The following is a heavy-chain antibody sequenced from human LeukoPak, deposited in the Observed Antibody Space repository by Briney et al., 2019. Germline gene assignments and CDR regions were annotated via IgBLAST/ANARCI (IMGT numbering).Heavy chain of an antibody. Sequence: GGSLRLSCATSGFIFSNYAVNWVRQAPGKGLEWVSIISGSGDTTYYADSVKGRFTISRDNSKNTLYLQMNSLRVEDTAVYYCTKNIVVVPAAMDYWGQGTLVTVSS. V-gene: IGHV3-23*01. CDR2: ISGSGDTT. J-gene: IGHJ4*02. D-gene: IGHD2-2*01. CDR1: GFIFSNYA. CDR3: TKNIVVVPAAMDY.